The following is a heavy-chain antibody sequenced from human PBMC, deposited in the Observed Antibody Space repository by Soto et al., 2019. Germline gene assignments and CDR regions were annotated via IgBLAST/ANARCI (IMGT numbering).Heavy chain of an antibody. CDR1: GGSISSSSYY. CDR2: IYYSGST. CDR3: ARLRPEPNWFDP. Sequence: PSETLSLTCTVSGGSISSSSYYWGWIRQPPGKGLEWIGSIYYSGSTYYNPSLKSRVTISVDTSKNQFSLKLSSVTAADTAVYYCARLRPEPNWFDPWGQGTLVTVSS. D-gene: IGHD1-26*01. J-gene: IGHJ5*02. V-gene: IGHV4-39*01.